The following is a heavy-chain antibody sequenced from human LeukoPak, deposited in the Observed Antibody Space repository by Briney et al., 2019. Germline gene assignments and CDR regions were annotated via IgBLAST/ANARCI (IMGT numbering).Heavy chain of an antibody. J-gene: IGHJ6*02. V-gene: IGHV1-8*01. D-gene: IGHD1-7*01. Sequence: ASVKVSCKASGFKFTGYDINWVRQASGRGLEWMGWMNPNNGKTGYAQKFQGRVTMTRDTSTSTAYMELRGLISEDTAVYYCAYPNYWYYYGMDVWGQGTTVTVSS. CDR2: MNPNNGKT. CDR3: AYPNYWYYYGMDV. CDR1: GFKFTGYD.